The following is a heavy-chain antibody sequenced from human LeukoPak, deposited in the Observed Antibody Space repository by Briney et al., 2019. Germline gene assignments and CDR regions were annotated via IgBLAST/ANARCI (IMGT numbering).Heavy chain of an antibody. CDR1: GFTFSSYA. Sequence: PGRSLRLSCAASGFTFSSYAMHWVRQAPGKGLEWVAVISYNGYNEYYADSVKGRFTISRDNSNNTLYLQMNSLRAEDTAVYYCAAYRLPDSFDYWGQGTLVTVSS. CDR3: AAYRLPDSFDY. J-gene: IGHJ4*02. V-gene: IGHV3-30-3*01. CDR2: ISYNGYNE. D-gene: IGHD4-11*01.